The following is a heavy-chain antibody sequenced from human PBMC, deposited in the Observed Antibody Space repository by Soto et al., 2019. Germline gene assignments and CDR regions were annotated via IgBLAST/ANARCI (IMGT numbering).Heavy chain of an antibody. D-gene: IGHD3-3*01. CDR3: ARSGPPRWLQFGY. CDR1: GGSIVGYY. V-gene: IGHV4-59*01. CDR2: VMHTGAT. Sequence: QVQLQEAGPGMVKPSETLSLTCNVSGGSIVGYYWSWIRQSPGKGLEWIGYVMHTGATTYNPSLRSLVTISVESSKSQFSLRLTSMTAADTATYYCARSGPPRWLQFGYWGQGLLVTVSS. J-gene: IGHJ4*02.